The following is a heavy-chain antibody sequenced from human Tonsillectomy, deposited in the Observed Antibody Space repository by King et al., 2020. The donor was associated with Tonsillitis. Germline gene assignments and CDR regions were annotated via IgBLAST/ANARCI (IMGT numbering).Heavy chain of an antibody. CDR2: ISGGGGTT. J-gene: IGHJ4*02. D-gene: IGHD3-3*01. Sequence: VQLVESGGGLVQPGGSLRLSCAASGFTFSNYAMSWVRQTPGKGLEWVSAISGGGGTTYYTDSVKGRFTISRDNSKNTLYLQMNSLRAEDTAVYYCAKDRLEWALPNYFFDLWGQGTLVTVSS. CDR1: GFTFSNYA. V-gene: IGHV3-23*04. CDR3: AKDRLEWALPNYFFDL.